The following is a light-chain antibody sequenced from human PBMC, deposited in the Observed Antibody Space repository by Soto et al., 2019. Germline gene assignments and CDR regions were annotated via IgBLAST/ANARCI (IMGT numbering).Light chain of an antibody. V-gene: IGLV1-51*01. CDR1: DSNIGNNY. CDR3: GTWDSSLTSWV. J-gene: IGLJ3*02. CDR2: DNN. Sequence: QSVLTQPPSVSAAPGRRVSISCSGSDSNIGNNYISWYRQVPGTAPKVVIYDNNKRPSWIPDRFSASKSGTSSTLAITGLRTGDEAFYYCGTWDSSLTSWVFGGGTKLTVL.